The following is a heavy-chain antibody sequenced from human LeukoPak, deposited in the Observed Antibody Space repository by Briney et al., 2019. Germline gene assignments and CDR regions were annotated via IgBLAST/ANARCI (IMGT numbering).Heavy chain of an antibody. V-gene: IGHV4-59*12. CDR3: ARPGKQLADY. J-gene: IGHJ4*02. D-gene: IGHD6-13*01. CDR2: IYYSGST. Sequence: PSETLSLTCTVSGGSISSYYWSWIRQPPGKGLEWIGYIYYSGSTNYNPSLKSRVTISVDTSKNQFSLKLSSVTAADTAVYYCARPGKQLADYWGQGTLVTVSS. CDR1: GGSISSYY.